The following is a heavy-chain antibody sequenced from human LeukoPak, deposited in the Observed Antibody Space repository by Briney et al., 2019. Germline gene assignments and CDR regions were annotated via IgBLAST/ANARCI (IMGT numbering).Heavy chain of an antibody. D-gene: IGHD3-3*01. CDR3: AKPTRITIFGVAEYYFDY. CDR1: GFTFSSYG. J-gene: IGHJ4*02. CDR2: IRHDGSNK. V-gene: IGHV3-30*02. Sequence: GGSLRLSCAASGFTFSSYGMHWVRQAPGKGLEWVAFIRHDGSNKYYADSVKGRFTISRDNSKNTLYLQMNSLRAEDTAVYYCAKPTRITIFGVAEYYFDYWGQGTLVTVSS.